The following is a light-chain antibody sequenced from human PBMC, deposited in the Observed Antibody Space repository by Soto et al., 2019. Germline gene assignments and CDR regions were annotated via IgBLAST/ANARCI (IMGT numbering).Light chain of an antibody. V-gene: IGLV1-51*01. Sequence: QSVLTQPPSVSAAPGQKVTISCSGSSSNIGNNYVSWYQQLPGTAPNLLIYDNNKRPSGNPDRFSGSKSGTSATLVISGLPTGDEADYYCGTWDSSLTAVVFGGGTKLTVL. CDR1: SSNIGNNY. J-gene: IGLJ2*01. CDR2: DNN. CDR3: GTWDSSLTAVV.